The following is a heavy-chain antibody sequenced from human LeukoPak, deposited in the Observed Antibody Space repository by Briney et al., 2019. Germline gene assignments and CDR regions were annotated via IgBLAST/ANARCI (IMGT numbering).Heavy chain of an antibody. Sequence: ASVKVSCKASGYTFTGYYMQWVRQAPGQGLEWMGRINPNSGGTNYAQKFQGRVTMTRDTSISTACMELSRLRSDDTAVYYCARSAGNSSAVGMDFDYWGQGTLVTVSS. D-gene: IGHD6-25*01. CDR2: INPNSGGT. CDR1: GYTFTGYY. J-gene: IGHJ4*02. V-gene: IGHV1-2*06. CDR3: ARSAGNSSAVGMDFDY.